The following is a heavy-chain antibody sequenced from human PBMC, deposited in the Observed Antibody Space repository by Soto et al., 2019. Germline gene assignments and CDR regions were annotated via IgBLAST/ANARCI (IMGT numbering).Heavy chain of an antibody. J-gene: IGHJ4*02. CDR2: IDPSDSYT. Sequence: PGESLKLSCKGSGYSFTSYWISWVRQMPGKGLEWMGRIDPSDSYTNYSPSFQGHVTISADKSISTAYLQWSSLKASDTAMYYCARHRTTVVSNWGQGTLVTVSS. D-gene: IGHD4-17*01. V-gene: IGHV5-10-1*01. CDR3: ARHRTTVVSN. CDR1: GYSFTSYW.